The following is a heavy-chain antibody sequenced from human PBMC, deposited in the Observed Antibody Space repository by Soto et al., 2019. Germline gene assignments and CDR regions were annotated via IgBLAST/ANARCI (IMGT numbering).Heavy chain of an antibody. CDR3: ARRQPGGVRATDAFDI. CDR1: GFTFTSSA. J-gene: IGHJ3*02. CDR2: IVVGSGNT. V-gene: IGHV1-58*02. D-gene: IGHD3-10*01. Sequence: SVKVSCKASGFTFTSSAMQWVRQARGQRLEWIGWIVVGSGNTNYAQKLQERVTITRDMSTSTAYMELSSLRSEDTAVYYCARRQPGGVRATDAFDIWGQGTMVT.